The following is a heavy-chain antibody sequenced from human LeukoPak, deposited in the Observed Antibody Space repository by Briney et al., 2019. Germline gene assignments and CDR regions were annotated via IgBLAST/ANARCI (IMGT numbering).Heavy chain of an antibody. CDR3: AKGIVVVVAATFDY. D-gene: IGHD2-15*01. J-gene: IGHJ4*02. Sequence: GGSLRLSCAASGFTFSSYAMSWVRQAPGKGLEWVSAISGSGGSTYYTDSVKGRFTISRDNSKNTLYLQMNSLRAEDTAVYYCAKGIVVVVAATFDYWGQGTLVTVSS. V-gene: IGHV3-23*01. CDR2: ISGSGGST. CDR1: GFTFSSYA.